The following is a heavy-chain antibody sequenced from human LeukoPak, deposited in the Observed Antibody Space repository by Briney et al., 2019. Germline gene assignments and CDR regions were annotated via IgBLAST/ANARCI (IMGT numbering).Heavy chain of an antibody. CDR2: INSSSSTI. V-gene: IGHV3-48*01. D-gene: IGHD1-1*01. Sequence: PGGSLTLSCGASEVSLRSYSMDWIRQAPGKGLEWVSHINSSSSTIYYADSVKGRFTISRDNAGNSLYLHMNSLRAEDTAVYYCARVLLERPGIDSFDMWGQGTMVTVSS. J-gene: IGHJ3*02. CDR3: ARVLLERPGIDSFDM. CDR1: EVSLRSYS.